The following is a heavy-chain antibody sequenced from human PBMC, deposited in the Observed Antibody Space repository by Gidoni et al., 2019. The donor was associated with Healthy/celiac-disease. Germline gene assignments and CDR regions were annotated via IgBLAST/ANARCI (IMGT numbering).Heavy chain of an antibody. J-gene: IGHJ6*02. Sequence: QVQLVPSGSEVKKPGASLQVSCQASGYTLYGYYMHWGRQAPGQGLEWMGWSNPNSGGTNYAQKFQGRVTMTRNTSSSTAYMELSRLRSNDTAVYYCAREIPWPPRNYYYYGMDVWGQGTTVTVSS. V-gene: IGHV1-2*02. CDR2: SNPNSGGT. D-gene: IGHD2-21*01. CDR1: GYTLYGYY. CDR3: AREIPWPPRNYYYYGMDV.